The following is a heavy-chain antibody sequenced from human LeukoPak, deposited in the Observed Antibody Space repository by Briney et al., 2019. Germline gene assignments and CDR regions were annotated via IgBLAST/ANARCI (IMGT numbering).Heavy chain of an antibody. Sequence: PGGSLRLSCAASGFTFSSYWMSWVRQAPGKGLEWVANIKQDGSEKYYVDSVKGRFTISRDNAKNSLYLQMNSLRAEDTAVYYCARDRGYSYGLNWFDPWGQGTLVTVSS. D-gene: IGHD5-18*01. CDR2: IKQDGSEK. J-gene: IGHJ5*02. CDR3: ARDRGYSYGLNWFDP. CDR1: GFTFSSYW. V-gene: IGHV3-7*01.